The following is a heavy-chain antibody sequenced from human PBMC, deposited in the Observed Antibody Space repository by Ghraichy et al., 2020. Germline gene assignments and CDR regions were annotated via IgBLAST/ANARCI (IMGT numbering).Heavy chain of an antibody. CDR1: GGSFSSYY. CDR3: ARVGDTYFAFWSGYRNFDS. Sequence: SQTLSLTCAVYGGSFSSYYWSWIRQPPGKGLEWIGEISHSGNTNYNPSLKSRLTISVDTSKNQFSLKLSSVTAADAAVYYCARVGDTYFAFWSGYRNFDSWGRGTLVTVSS. D-gene: IGHD3-3*01. J-gene: IGHJ4*02. CDR2: ISHSGNT. V-gene: IGHV4-34*01.